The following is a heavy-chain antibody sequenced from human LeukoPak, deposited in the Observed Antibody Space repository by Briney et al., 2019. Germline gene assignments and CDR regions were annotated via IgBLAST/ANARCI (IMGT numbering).Heavy chain of an antibody. CDR3: ARVKDQLLLYVDY. J-gene: IGHJ4*02. Sequence: SGTLSLTCAVSGGSISSYYWSWIRQPPGKGLEWIGYIYYSGSTNYNPSLKSRVTISVDTSKIQFSLKLSSVTAADTAVYYCARVKDQLLLYVDYWGQGTLVTVSS. D-gene: IGHD2-2*01. CDR2: IYYSGST. CDR1: GGSISSYY. V-gene: IGHV4-59*01.